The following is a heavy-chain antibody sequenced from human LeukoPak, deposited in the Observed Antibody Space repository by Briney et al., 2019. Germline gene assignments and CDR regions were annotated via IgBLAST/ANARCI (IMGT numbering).Heavy chain of an antibody. V-gene: IGHV4-39*01. CDR2: IYYSGST. CDR1: GGSISSSSYY. Sequence: SETLSLTCTVSGGSISSSSYYWGWIRQPPGKGLEWIGSIYYSGSTYYNPSLKSRVTISVDTSKNQFSLKLSSVTAADTAVCYCASHRRWQLGNNWFDPWGQGTLVTVSS. J-gene: IGHJ5*02. D-gene: IGHD2-15*01. CDR3: ASHRRWQLGNNWFDP.